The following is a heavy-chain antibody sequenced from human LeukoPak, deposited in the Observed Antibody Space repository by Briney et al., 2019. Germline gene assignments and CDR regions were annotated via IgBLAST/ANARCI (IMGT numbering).Heavy chain of an antibody. Sequence: GASVKVSCKASGFTFTNYALSWARQAPGQGLEWMGWINSNTGNPTYAQGFTGRFVFSLDTSLSTSYLQISSLEAEDTAVYYCARDSRAAALDYWGQGTLVTVSS. V-gene: IGHV7-4-1*02. CDR1: GFTFTNYA. D-gene: IGHD6-13*01. J-gene: IGHJ4*02. CDR3: ARDSRAAALDY. CDR2: INSNTGNP.